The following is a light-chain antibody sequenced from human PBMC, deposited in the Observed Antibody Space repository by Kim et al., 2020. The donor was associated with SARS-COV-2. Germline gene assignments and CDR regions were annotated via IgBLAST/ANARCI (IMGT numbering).Light chain of an antibody. CDR1: QIISNN. V-gene: IGKV3-15*01. CDR2: GAS. Sequence: GAPGGGTTLSCRASQIISNNVAWYQQEPGQAPRLLIYGASTRATGIPARFSGSGSGAEFSLTISSLQSEDFAVYYCQQYKNWPLTFGGGTKVDIK. J-gene: IGKJ4*01. CDR3: QQYKNWPLT.